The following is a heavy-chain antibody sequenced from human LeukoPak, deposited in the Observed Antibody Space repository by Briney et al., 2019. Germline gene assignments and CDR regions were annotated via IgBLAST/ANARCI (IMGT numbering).Heavy chain of an antibody. J-gene: IGHJ5*02. D-gene: IGHD3-10*01. Sequence: PSETLSLTCAVYGGSFSGYYWSWIRQPPGKGLEWIGEINHSGSTNYNPSLKTRVTISMDTSNNQFSLNLSSVTAADTAVYYCARRARQLLWFGEFGFDPWGQGTLVTVSS. V-gene: IGHV4-34*01. CDR3: ARRARQLLWFGEFGFDP. CDR1: GGSFSGYY. CDR2: INHSGST.